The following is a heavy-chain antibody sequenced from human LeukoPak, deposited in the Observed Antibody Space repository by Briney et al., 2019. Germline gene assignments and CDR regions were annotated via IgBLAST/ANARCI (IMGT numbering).Heavy chain of an antibody. V-gene: IGHV6-1*01. D-gene: IGHD5-12*01. J-gene: IGHJ6*03. CDR2: TYYRSKWYN. CDR1: GDSVSGNSVA. CDR3: ARGRLRSFDYYYYYMDV. Sequence: SQTLSLTCAISGDSVSGNSVAWNWIRQSPSRGLEWLGRTYYRSKWYNDYAASVKSRITIYPDTSRNQFSLQLNSVTPEDTALYYCARGRLRSFDYYYYYMDVWGKGTTVTVSS.